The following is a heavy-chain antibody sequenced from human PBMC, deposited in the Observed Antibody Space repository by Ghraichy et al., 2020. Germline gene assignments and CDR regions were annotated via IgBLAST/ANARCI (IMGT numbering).Heavy chain of an antibody. CDR3: ADPPSDL. J-gene: IGHJ1*01. V-gene: IGHV4-4*02. CDR1: GDSISSARW. Sequence: SETLSLTCAVSGDSISSARWWTWVRQPPGKGLEWIGEIFHSGSTNYNSSLKSRVTISVDKSKNQFSLNLNSMTAADTAVYYCADPPSDLWGQGTVVTVSS. CDR2: IFHSGST.